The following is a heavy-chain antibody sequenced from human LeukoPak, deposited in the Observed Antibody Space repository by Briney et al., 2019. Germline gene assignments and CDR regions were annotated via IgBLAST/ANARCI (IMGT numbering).Heavy chain of an antibody. Sequence: PGGSLRLSCAASGFTFDNYGMNWVRQAPGKGLEWVSGINWNGARTTYADSVKGRFTISRDNAKNSLYLQMNSLRAEDTASYHCARLLHSADYYDSSGYANWGQGTLVTVSS. J-gene: IGHJ4*02. V-gene: IGHV3-20*01. CDR3: ARLLHSADYYDSSGYAN. CDR2: INWNGART. D-gene: IGHD3-22*01. CDR1: GFTFDNYG.